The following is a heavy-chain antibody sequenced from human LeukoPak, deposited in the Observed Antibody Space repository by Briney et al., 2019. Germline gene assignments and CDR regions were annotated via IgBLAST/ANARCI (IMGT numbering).Heavy chain of an antibody. J-gene: IGHJ4*02. CDR1: GYTFTDYY. CDR2: VDPRTGVT. D-gene: IGHD3-9*01. V-gene: IGHV1-2*02. Sequence: GASVKVSCRASGYTFTDYYIHWVRRAPGQGLEWMGWVDPRTGVTRCTQKFQGRVTMTRDTSISTVYLDLNGLTFDDTAVYYCATDNYGMLDYWGQGTLVTVS. CDR3: ATDNYGMLDY.